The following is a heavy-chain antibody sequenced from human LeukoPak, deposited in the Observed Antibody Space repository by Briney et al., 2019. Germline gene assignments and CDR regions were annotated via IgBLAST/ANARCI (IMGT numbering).Heavy chain of an antibody. J-gene: IGHJ6*03. Sequence: SETLSLTCTVSGGSISSYYWSWIRQPPGKGLEWIGYIYYSGSTNYNPSLKSRVTISVDTSKNQFSLKLSSVTAADTAVYYCARVPVWHYDSSGYYSPYYYYYMDVCGKGTTVTVSS. D-gene: IGHD3-22*01. CDR1: GGSISSYY. CDR3: ARVPVWHYDSSGYYSPYYYYYMDV. V-gene: IGHV4-59*01. CDR2: IYYSGST.